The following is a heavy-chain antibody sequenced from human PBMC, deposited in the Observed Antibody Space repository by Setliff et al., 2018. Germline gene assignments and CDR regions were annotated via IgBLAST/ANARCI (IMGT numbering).Heavy chain of an antibody. CDR3: ARNPAPLQYSFDV. V-gene: IGHV4-61*09. CDR1: GDPMSSRRYY. Sequence: SETLSLTCTVSGDPMSSRRYYWAWIRQPAGKGLEWIGQIYTSWSTNFTPSLKSRVTISVDTSKNQFSLKLTSVTAADTAVYYCARNPAPLQYSFDVWGRGTLVTVSS. CDR2: IYTSWST. J-gene: IGHJ2*01. D-gene: IGHD6-6*01.